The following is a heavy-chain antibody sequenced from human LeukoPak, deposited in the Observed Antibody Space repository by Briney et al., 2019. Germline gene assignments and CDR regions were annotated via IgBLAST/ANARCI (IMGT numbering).Heavy chain of an antibody. D-gene: IGHD3-9*01. CDR3: ARVNDILTGYSLDY. J-gene: IGHJ4*02. Sequence: SETLSLTCTVSGYSISSGYYWGWIRQPPGKGLEWIGSIYHSGSTYYNPSLKSRVTISVDTSKNQFSLKLSSVTAADTAVYYCARVNDILTGYSLDYWGQGTLVTVSS. V-gene: IGHV4-38-2*02. CDR1: GYSISSGYY. CDR2: IYHSGST.